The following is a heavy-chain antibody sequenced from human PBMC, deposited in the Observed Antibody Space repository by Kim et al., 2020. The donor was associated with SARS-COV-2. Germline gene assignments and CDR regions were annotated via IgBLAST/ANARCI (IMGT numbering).Heavy chain of an antibody. CDR3: ARVGRGTYSSLLYTPRYFDY. J-gene: IGHJ4*02. V-gene: IGHV3-53*01. D-gene: IGHD6-19*01. Sequence: GGSLRLSCAASGFTVSSNYMSWVRQAPGKGLEWVAVIYSGGSTYYADSVKGRFTISRDNSKNTLYLQMNSLRAEDTAVYYCARVGRGTYSSLLYTPRYFDYWGQRTLVTVPS. CDR1: GFTVSSNY. CDR2: IYSGGST.